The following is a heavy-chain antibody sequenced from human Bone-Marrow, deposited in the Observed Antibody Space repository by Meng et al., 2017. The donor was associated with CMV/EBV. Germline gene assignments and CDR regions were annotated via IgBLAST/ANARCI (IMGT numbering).Heavy chain of an antibody. V-gene: IGHV3-23*01. D-gene: IGHD5-24*01. CDR3: AKGLWDGYNPGFDY. J-gene: IGHJ4*02. CDR2: SSDSGSNT. CDR1: GFICSSYA. Sequence: ASGFICSSYAVSWVGQAPGKGLEWVSHSSDSGSNTYYADSVKGRFTISRDTSKNTLYLQMNSLRAEDTAVYYCAKGLWDGYNPGFDYWGQGTLVTVSS.